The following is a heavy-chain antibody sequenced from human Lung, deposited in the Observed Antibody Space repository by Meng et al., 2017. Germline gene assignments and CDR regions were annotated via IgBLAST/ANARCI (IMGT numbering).Heavy chain of an antibody. J-gene: IGHJ4*02. CDR3: SGHIDY. V-gene: IGHV3-15*01. CDR1: GFTFSNAY. CDR2: IKSKPDRETV. D-gene: IGHD5-12*01. Sequence: EVQLVGVWGVLVKPGVSLGVSCEGSGFTFSNAYMTWVRQVPGKRLEWVGRIKSKPDRETVDYAAPVKGRFTISRDDSKNTVYLQMNSLKTEDTAVYYCSGHIDYWGQGTLVTVSS.